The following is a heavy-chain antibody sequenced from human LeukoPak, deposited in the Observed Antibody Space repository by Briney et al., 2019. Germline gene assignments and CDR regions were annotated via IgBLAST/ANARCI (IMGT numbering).Heavy chain of an antibody. CDR3: ARRVGYAAFDI. CDR1: GYTFTSYG. D-gene: IGHD3-16*01. J-gene: IGHJ3*02. V-gene: IGHV1-8*03. CDR2: MNPNSGNT. Sequence: GASVKVSCKASGYTFTSYGISWVRQATGQGLEWMGWMNPNSGNTGYAQKFQDRVTITRNTSISTAYMELSSLRSEDTAVYYCARRVGYAAFDIWGQGTMVTVSS.